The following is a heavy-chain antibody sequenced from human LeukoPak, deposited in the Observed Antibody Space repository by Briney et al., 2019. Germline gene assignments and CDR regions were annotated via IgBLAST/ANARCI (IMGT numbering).Heavy chain of an antibody. J-gene: IGHJ5*02. CDR3: ARVLDYVRWFDP. CDR1: GGSISSGGYY. CDR2: IYYSGST. Sequence: SETLSLTCTVSGGSISSGGYYWSWIRQHPGRVLEWIGYIYYSGSTYYNPSLKSRVTISVDTSKNQFSLKLSSVTAADTAVYYCARVLDYVRWFDPWGQGTLVTVSS. V-gene: IGHV4-31*03. D-gene: IGHD4-17*01.